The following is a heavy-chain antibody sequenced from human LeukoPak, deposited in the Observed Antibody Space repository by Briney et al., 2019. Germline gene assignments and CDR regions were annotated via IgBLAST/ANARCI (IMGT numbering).Heavy chain of an antibody. Sequence: GASVTVSCKASGYTFTSYGISWVRQAPGQGLEWMGWISAYNGNTNYAQKLQGRVTMTTDTSTSTAYMELRSLRSDDTAVYYCAREARGDILTGYYPYYFDYWGQGTLVTVSS. D-gene: IGHD3-9*01. CDR3: AREARGDILTGYYPYYFDY. CDR2: ISAYNGNT. J-gene: IGHJ4*02. V-gene: IGHV1-18*01. CDR1: GYTFTSYG.